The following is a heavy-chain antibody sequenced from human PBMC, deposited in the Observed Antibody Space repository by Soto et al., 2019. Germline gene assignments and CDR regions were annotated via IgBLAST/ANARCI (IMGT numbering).Heavy chain of an antibody. CDR3: ARDGVGVTTFWGFLDY. CDR1: ESIFRGYG. CDR2: IRFDGSNI. J-gene: IGHJ4*02. D-gene: IGHD3-10*02. Sequence: QVQMVESGGGVVQPGGSLRLSCAVSESIFRGYGMHWVHQAPGKGLEWVAIIRFDGSNIHYADYVMGRFTISRDNSKNMLYLEMNNLRVEDTAVYYCARDGVGVTTFWGFLDYWGQGTLVTVSA. V-gene: IGHV3-33*01.